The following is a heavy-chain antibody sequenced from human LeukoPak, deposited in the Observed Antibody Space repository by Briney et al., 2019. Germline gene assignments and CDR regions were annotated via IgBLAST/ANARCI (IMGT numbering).Heavy chain of an antibody. CDR3: ARRKGYSSSWYVIKGYFDY. J-gene: IGHJ4*02. Sequence: SETLSLTCAVYGGSFSGYYWSWIRQPPGKGLEWIGEINHSGSTNYNPPLKSRVTISVDTSKNQFSLKLSSVTAADTAVYYCARRKGYSSSWYVIKGYFDYWGQGTLVTVSS. D-gene: IGHD6-13*01. V-gene: IGHV4-34*01. CDR2: INHSGST. CDR1: GGSFSGYY.